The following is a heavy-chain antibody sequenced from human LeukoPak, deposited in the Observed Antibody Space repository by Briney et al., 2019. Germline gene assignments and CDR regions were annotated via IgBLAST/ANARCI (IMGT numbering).Heavy chain of an antibody. Sequence: SETLSLTCTVSGGSISSYYWSWIRQPPGKGLEWIAYISDIGSINYNPSLKSRVTISLDTSKNQFSLKLSSVTAADTAVYYCARPQDRGYSGYDFDFDYWGQGTLVTVSS. V-gene: IGHV4-59*08. CDR1: GGSISSYY. CDR2: ISDIGSI. D-gene: IGHD5-12*01. CDR3: ARPQDRGYSGYDFDFDY. J-gene: IGHJ4*02.